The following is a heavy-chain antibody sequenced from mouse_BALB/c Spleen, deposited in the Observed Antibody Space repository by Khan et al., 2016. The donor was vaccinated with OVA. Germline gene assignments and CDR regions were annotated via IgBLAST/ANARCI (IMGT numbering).Heavy chain of an antibody. Sequence: VQLKQSGAELVRPGALVKLSCKGSGFNINDYYMQWVKQRPEQGLEWIGWIDPENGNSIYDPKFQGKASITADTSSNTAYLQLSRLTSEDHAVYYCTRSILLYIDYWGQGTTLTVSS. D-gene: IGHD2-3*01. J-gene: IGHJ2*01. CDR3: TRSILLYIDY. CDR2: IDPENGNS. CDR1: GFNINDYY. V-gene: IGHV14-1*02.